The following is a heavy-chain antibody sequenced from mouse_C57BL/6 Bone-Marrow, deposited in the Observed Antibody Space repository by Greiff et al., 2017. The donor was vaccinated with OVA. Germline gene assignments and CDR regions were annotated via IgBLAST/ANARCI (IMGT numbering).Heavy chain of an antibody. CDR2: ISSGGSYT. D-gene: IGHD1-1*01. J-gene: IGHJ2*01. V-gene: IGHV5-6*01. CDR3: ARQDYGSSYGGTYYFDY. Sequence: EVQRVESGGDLVKPGGSLKLSCAASGFTFSSYGMSWVRQTPDKRLEWVATISSGGSYTYYPDSVKGRFTISRDNAKNTLYLQMSSLKSEDTAMYYCARQDYGSSYGGTYYFDYWGQGTTLTVSS. CDR1: GFTFSSYG.